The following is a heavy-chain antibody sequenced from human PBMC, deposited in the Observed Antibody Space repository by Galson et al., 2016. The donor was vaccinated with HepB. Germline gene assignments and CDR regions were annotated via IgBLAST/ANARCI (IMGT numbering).Heavy chain of an antibody. D-gene: IGHD4-23*01. Sequence: SETLSLTCTVSGGSSSSFYWSWIRQPPGKRLEWIGHIFHTGRPTYTRSLKSRVTISEDTSKNQVSLKLSSVTAADTALYYCARQTSVLTGSAFDIWGQGTMVTVSS. J-gene: IGHJ3*02. CDR2: IFHTGRP. CDR3: ARQTSVLTGSAFDI. V-gene: IGHV4-59*08. CDR1: GGSSSSFY.